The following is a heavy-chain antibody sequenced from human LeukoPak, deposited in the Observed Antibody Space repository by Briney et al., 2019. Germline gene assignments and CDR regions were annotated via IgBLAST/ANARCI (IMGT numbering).Heavy chain of an antibody. V-gene: IGHV1-2*02. CDR3: ARAHSFRSCDS. Sequence: ASVKVSCKASGYTFIGYYIQWVRQAPGEGLEWRGWIKRSSGATMYAQKFQGRVFMTGDTSINTAYMELSSLRSGDTAVYYWARAHSFRSCDSWGQGTLVTVPS. J-gene: IGHJ4*02. D-gene: IGHD3-3*02. CDR1: GYTFIGYY. CDR2: IKRSSGAT.